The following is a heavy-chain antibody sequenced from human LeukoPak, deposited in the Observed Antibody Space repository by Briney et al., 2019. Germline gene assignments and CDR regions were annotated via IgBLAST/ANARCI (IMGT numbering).Heavy chain of an antibody. CDR3: ARRGAVADAFDI. CDR1: GFTFVSYN. D-gene: IGHD4-23*01. V-gene: IGHV3-48*01. J-gene: IGHJ3*02. Sequence: PGGSLRLSCAASGFTFVSYNMNWVRQAPGKGLEWVAYISSSSSLIYYAGSVKGRFTVSRDSAKRSLYLQMNSLRAEDTAVYYCARRGAVADAFDIWGQGTMVTVSS. CDR2: ISSSSSLI.